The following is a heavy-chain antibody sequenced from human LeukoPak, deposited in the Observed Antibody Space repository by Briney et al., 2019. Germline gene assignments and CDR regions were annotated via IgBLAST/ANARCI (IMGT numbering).Heavy chain of an antibody. Sequence: ASVKVSCKASGYTFSNYDINWVRQATGQGLERMGWMNPNSGNTGYAQKFQGRVTMTRDTSISTAYMELGSLTSEDTAVYYCARPKDGYTNFDYWGHGTLVTVSS. CDR2: MNPNSGNT. CDR1: GYTFSNYD. V-gene: IGHV1-8*01. D-gene: IGHD5-24*01. CDR3: ARPKDGYTNFDY. J-gene: IGHJ4*01.